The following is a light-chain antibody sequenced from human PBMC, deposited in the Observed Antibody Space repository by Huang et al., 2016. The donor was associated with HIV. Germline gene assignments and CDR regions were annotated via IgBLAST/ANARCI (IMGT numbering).Light chain of an antibody. CDR1: QGISSY. CDR3: QHLNSYPLT. V-gene: IGKV1-9*01. CDR2: AAS. Sequence: IQLTQSPSSLSASVGDRVTIAFRASQGISSYLAWYQQKPWKAPKLLIYAASTLQSGVPSRFSGSGSGTDFTLTISSLQPEDFATYYCQHLNSYPLTFGGGTKVEIK. J-gene: IGKJ4*01.